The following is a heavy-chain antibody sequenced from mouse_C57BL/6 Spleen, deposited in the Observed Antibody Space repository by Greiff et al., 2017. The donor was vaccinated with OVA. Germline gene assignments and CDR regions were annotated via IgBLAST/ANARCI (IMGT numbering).Heavy chain of an antibody. J-gene: IGHJ4*01. CDR1: GFTFSDYG. Sequence: EVQRVESGGGLVKPGGSLKLSCAASGFTFSDYGMHWVRQAPEKGLEWVAYISSGSSTIYYADTVKGRFTISRDNAKNTLFLQMTSLRSEDTAMYYCARDAEDYAMDYWGQGTSVTVSS. V-gene: IGHV5-17*01. CDR3: ARDAEDYAMDY. CDR2: ISSGSSTI.